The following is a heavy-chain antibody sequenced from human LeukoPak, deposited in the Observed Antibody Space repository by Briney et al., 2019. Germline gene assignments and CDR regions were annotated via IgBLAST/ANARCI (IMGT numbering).Heavy chain of an antibody. CDR3: ARGRTGFGELLHRVVFYFDY. CDR2: INPNSGGT. V-gene: IGHV1-2*02. J-gene: IGHJ4*02. D-gene: IGHD3-10*01. Sequence: ASVKVSCKASGYTFTGYYMHWVRQAPGQGLEWMGWINPNSGGTNYAQKFQGRVTMTRDTSISTAYMELSRLRSDDTAVYYCARGRTGFGELLHRVVFYFDYWGQGTLVTVSS. CDR1: GYTFTGYY.